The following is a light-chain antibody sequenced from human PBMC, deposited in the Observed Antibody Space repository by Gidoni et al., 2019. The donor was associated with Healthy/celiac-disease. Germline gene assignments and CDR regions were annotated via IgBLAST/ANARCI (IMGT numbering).Light chain of an antibody. Sequence: QSALTQPASVSGSPGQSIPISCTGTSSAVGGYNYVAWYQQHPGKAPKLMIYEVSNRPSGVSNRFSGSKSGNTASLTSSGLQAEDEADYYCSSYTSSSTLVFGGGTKLTVL. J-gene: IGLJ2*01. CDR1: SSAVGGYNY. CDR3: SSYTSSSTLV. CDR2: EVS. V-gene: IGLV2-14*01.